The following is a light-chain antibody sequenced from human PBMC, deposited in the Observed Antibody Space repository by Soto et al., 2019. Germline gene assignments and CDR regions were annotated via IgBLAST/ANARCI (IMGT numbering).Light chain of an antibody. V-gene: IGLV2-14*01. CDR2: EIS. J-gene: IGLJ1*01. CDR3: NSRGGSRPYHV. CDR1: SSDVGGYNY. Sequence: QSVLTQPASVSGSPGNSITISCTGTSSDVGGYNYVSWYQQHPGRAPKLMIYEISNRPSGVSARFSASKSGNTASLTISGLQAEDEADYYCNSRGGSRPYHVFGTGTNVTVL.